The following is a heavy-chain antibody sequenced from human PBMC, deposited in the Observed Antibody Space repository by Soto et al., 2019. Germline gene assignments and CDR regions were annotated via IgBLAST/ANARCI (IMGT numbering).Heavy chain of an antibody. J-gene: IGHJ4*02. CDR1: GFTFSSYS. CDR2: INSGSSTI. Sequence: EVQLVESGGGLVQPGGSLRLSCAASGFTFSSYSMNWVRQAPGKGLEWVSYINSGSSTIYYADSVKGRFTISRDNAKNSLYRQMNSLRDEDTAVYYCARDAPRCSGGSRFDFWGQGTLVTVSS. CDR3: ARDAPRCSGGSRFDF. D-gene: IGHD2-15*01. V-gene: IGHV3-48*02.